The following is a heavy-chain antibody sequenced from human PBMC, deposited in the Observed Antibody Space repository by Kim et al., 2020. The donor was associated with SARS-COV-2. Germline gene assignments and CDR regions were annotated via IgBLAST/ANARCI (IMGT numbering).Heavy chain of an antibody. D-gene: IGHD4-17*01. J-gene: IGHJ4*02. CDR3: ARGLRGVLRSPFDY. Sequence: SPSFQGQVTISADKSISTAYLQWSSLKASDTAMYYCARGLRGVLRSPFDYWGQGTLVTVSS. V-gene: IGHV5-51*01.